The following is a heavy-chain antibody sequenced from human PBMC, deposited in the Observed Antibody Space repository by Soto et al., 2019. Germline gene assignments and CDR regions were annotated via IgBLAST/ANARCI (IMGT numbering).Heavy chain of an antibody. D-gene: IGHD4-17*01. V-gene: IGHV1-69*02. CDR1: GGTFSSYT. CDR3: PRAFSDRVTTTGYAFDI. J-gene: IGHJ3*02. CDR2: IIPILGIA. Sequence: QVQLVQSGAEVRKPGSSVKVSCKASGGTFSSYTISWVRQAPGQGLEWMGRIIPILGIANYAQKFQGRVTITADKSTSTAYMELSSLRSEHTAVYYCPRAFSDRVTTTGYAFDIWGQGTMVTVSS.